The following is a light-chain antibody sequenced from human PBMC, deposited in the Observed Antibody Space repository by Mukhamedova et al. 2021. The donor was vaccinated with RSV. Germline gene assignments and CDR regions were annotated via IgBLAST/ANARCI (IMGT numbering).Light chain of an antibody. CDR2: YDS. CDR3: QVWDSYVV. J-gene: IGLJ2*01. CDR1: NIGSKS. V-gene: IGLV3-21*04. Sequence: TCGGNNIGSKSVHWHQQKPGQAPVLVIYYDSDRPSGIPERFSGSNSGNTATLTISRVEAGDEADYYCQVWDSYVVFGGGTKLTV.